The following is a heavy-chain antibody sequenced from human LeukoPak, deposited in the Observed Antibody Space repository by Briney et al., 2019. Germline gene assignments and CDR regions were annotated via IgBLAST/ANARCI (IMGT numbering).Heavy chain of an antibody. V-gene: IGHV3-30*04. D-gene: IGHD3-22*01. CDR1: GFTFSAYA. Sequence: GGSLRLSCAASGFTFSAYAMHWVRQAPGKGLEWVSVISSVTSSDGSDKNYAESVRGRVTISRDNSKNTLYLQMNSLRAEDTAVYYCARDGDYYDSSGYYYPTYYYMDVWGKGTTVTVSS. J-gene: IGHJ6*03. CDR3: ARDGDYYDSSGYYYPTYYYMDV. CDR2: TSSDGSDK.